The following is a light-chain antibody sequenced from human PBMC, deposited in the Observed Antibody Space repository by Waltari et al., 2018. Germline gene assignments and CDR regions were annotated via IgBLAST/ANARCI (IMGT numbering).Light chain of an antibody. CDR3: SSYTSSSTLEV. CDR2: EVS. V-gene: IGLV2-14*03. CDR1: SSDVGGYNY. Sequence: QSALTQPASVSGSPGQSLTISCTGTSSDVGGYNYVAWYQQHPGKAPQLMIYEVSKRPSGVSNRFSGSKSGNTASLTISGLQAEDEAEYYCSSYTSSSTLEVFGTGTKVTVL. J-gene: IGLJ1*01.